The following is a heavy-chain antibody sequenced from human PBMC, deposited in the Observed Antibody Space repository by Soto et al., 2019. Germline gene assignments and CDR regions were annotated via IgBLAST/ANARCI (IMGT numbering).Heavy chain of an antibody. CDR3: AKDTARLIVVDPITLFDY. D-gene: IGHD2-2*01. Sequence: QVQLVESGGGVVQPGRSLRLSCAASGFTISDYGIHWVRQAPAKGLEWVAFISYDGTNKYYAKSVKGRFTISRDNSRNTLYLQMNSLRAEDTAVYYCAKDTARLIVVDPITLFDYWGQGTLVTVSS. CDR2: ISYDGTNK. V-gene: IGHV3-30*18. CDR1: GFTISDYG. J-gene: IGHJ4*02.